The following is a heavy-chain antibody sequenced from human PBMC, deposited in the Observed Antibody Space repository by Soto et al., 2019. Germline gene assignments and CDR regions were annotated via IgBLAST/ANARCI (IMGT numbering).Heavy chain of an antibody. D-gene: IGHD6-13*01. CDR2: IYYSGST. CDR3: ARDRGQQLGPGQNYYYYGMDV. V-gene: IGHV4-59*01. CDR1: GRSISSYY. J-gene: IGHJ6*02. Sequence: SETLSLTCTVSGRSISSYYWSWIRQPPGKGLEWIGYIYYSGSTNYNPTLKSRVTISVDTSKNQFSLKLSSVTAADTAVYYCARDRGQQLGPGQNYYYYGMDVWGQGTTVTVSS.